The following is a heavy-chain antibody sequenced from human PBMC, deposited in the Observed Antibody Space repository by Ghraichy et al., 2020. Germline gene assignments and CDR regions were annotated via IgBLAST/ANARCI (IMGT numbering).Heavy chain of an antibody. Sequence: SVKVSCKASGGTFSSYAISWVRQAPGQGLEWMGGIIPIFGTANYAQKFQVRVTITADESTSTAYMELSRLRSEDTAVYYCARVCSSTSCYPYYYYYGMDVWGQGTTVTVSS. CDR3: ARVCSSTSCYPYYYYYGMDV. D-gene: IGHD2-2*01. CDR1: GGTFSSYA. V-gene: IGHV1-69*13. J-gene: IGHJ6*02. CDR2: IIPIFGTA.